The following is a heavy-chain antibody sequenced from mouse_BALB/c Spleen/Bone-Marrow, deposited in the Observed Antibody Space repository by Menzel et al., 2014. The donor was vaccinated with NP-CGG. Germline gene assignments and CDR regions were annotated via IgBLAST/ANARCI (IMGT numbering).Heavy chain of an antibody. Sequence: QVQLQQSGAELAKPGASVKMSCKASGYTFTSYWMHWVKQRPGQGLEWIGYINPSTGYTEYNQKFKDKATLTADKSSSTAYMQLSSLTSEDSAVYYCASNWDVDWGQGTTRTGPS. CDR3: ASNWDVD. CDR2: INPSTGYT. D-gene: IGHD4-1*01. J-gene: IGHJ2*01. CDR1: GYTFTSYW. V-gene: IGHV1-7*01.